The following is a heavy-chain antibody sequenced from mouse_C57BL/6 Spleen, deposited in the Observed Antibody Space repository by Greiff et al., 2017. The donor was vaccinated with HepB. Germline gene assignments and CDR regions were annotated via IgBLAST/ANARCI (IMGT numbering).Heavy chain of an antibody. CDR1: GYTFTSYW. CDR3: ARRELHYAMDY. Sequence: QVQLQQPGAELVMPGASVKLSCKASGYTFTSYWMHWVKQRPGQGLEWIGEIDPSDSYTNYNQKFKGKSTLTVDKSSSTAYMQLSSLTSEDSAVYHCARRELHYAMDYWGQGTSVTVSS. J-gene: IGHJ4*01. CDR2: IDPSDSYT. V-gene: IGHV1-69*01.